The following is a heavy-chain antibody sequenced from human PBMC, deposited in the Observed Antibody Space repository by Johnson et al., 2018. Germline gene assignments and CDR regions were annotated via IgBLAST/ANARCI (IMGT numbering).Heavy chain of an antibody. CDR2: IYHTGNT. CDR1: GGSISNYY. D-gene: IGHD3-16*01. J-gene: IGHJ6*03. V-gene: IGHV4-59*01. Sequence: QVQLQESGPGLVKPSETLSLTCSVSGGSISNYYWSWIRQPPGKGLEWIGYIYHTGNTNYNPSLKSRVTISVDTSKNQFPLKLSSVTAADTAVYYCARLGGFYYYMDVWGKGTTVTVSS. CDR3: ARLGGFYYYMDV.